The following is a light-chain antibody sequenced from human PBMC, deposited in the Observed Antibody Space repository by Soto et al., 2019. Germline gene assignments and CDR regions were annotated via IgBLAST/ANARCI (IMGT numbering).Light chain of an antibody. CDR1: KGISDS. Sequence: DIQMTKSPSSLSASIGDRITITCRASKGISDSLAWYQQKPVNVPKLLIYRTSTLQSGVPSRFSGSGSGTDFGLLVLSLQPEDVASYYCQKYYAASLPVCGGTKLQI. CDR2: RTS. J-gene: IGKJ4*01. V-gene: IGKV1-27*01. CDR3: QKYYAASLP.